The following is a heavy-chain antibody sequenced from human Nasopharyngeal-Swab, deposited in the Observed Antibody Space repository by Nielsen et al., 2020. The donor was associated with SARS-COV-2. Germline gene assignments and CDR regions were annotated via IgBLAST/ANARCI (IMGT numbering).Heavy chain of an antibody. J-gene: IGHJ4*02. Sequence: SETLSLTCTVSGGSISSYYWSWIRQPPGKGLEWIGYIYYSGSTNYNPSLKSRVTISVDTSKNQFSLKLSSVTAADTAVYYCARLGHSSSSPRRGYFDYWGQGTLVTVSS. CDR1: GGSISSYY. CDR2: IYYSGST. V-gene: IGHV4-59*01. CDR3: ARLGHSSSSPRRGYFDY. D-gene: IGHD6-6*01.